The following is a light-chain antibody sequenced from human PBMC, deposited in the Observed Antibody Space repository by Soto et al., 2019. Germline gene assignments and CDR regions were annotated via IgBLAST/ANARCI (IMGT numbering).Light chain of an antibody. J-gene: IGKJ2*01. CDR2: TAS. Sequence: DIQMTQSPSSLSASVGDRVTITCRASQTISTYLNWYQQKVGKAPKLLIYTASTLETGVPSRFGGSGSGTEFTLTISSLQPEDFATYYCRESYSTLFTFGQGTKLEIK. CDR3: RESYSTLFT. CDR1: QTISTY. V-gene: IGKV1-39*01.